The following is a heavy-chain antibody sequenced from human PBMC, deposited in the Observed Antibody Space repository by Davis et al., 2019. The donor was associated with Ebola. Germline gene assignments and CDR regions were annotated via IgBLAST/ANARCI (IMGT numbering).Heavy chain of an antibody. CDR1: GGSISSINW. V-gene: IGHV4-4*02. Sequence: MPSETLSPTCPLSGGSISSINWWSCVRQPPGKGLEWIGEIYHSGSTNYNPSLKTRFTISVDTSKNQFSLKLSSVTAADTAVYYWATARKYAFDFWGQGTMVTVSS. CDR3: ATARKYAFDF. D-gene: IGHD1-14*01. CDR2: IYHSGST. J-gene: IGHJ3*01.